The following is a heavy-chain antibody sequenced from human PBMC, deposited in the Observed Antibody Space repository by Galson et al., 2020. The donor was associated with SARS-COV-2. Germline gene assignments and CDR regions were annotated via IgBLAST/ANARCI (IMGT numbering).Heavy chain of an antibody. CDR1: GGSINSGGYY. Sequence: SETLSLTCTVSGGSINSGGYYWHWIRQHPGKGLEWIGYVYYGGSTYYNPSLKSRGIISVDTSKKQFSLRLSSVTAADTAVYYCATAYHYDSSGYHFPYGMDVWGQGTTVTVSS. J-gene: IGHJ6*02. V-gene: IGHV4-31*03. CDR3: ATAYHYDSSGYHFPYGMDV. CDR2: VYYGGST. D-gene: IGHD3-22*01.